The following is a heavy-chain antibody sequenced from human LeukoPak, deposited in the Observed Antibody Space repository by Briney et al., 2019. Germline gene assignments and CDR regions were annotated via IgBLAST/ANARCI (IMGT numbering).Heavy chain of an antibody. CDR2: ISGSGGST. Sequence: PGGSLRLSCAASGFTFSSYGMSWVRQAPGKGLEWVSAISGSGGSTYYADSVKGRFTISRDNSKNTLYLQMNSLRAEDTAVYYCAKASVRGVMDGLDYWGQGTLVTVSS. V-gene: IGHV3-23*01. J-gene: IGHJ4*02. D-gene: IGHD3-10*01. CDR1: GFTFSSYG. CDR3: AKASVRGVMDGLDY.